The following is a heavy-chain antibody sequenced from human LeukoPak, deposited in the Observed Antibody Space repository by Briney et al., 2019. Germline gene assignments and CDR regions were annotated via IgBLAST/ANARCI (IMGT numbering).Heavy chain of an antibody. D-gene: IGHD1-26*01. CDR2: ISWNSGTI. J-gene: IGHJ3*02. Sequence: GRSLRLSCAASGFTFDDYAMHWVRQAPGKGLEWVSGISWNSGTIGYADSVKGRFTISRDTAKSSLYLQMNSLRAEDTALYYCAKDISPRSYIDVFDIWGQGTMVTVSS. V-gene: IGHV3-9*01. CDR3: AKDISPRSYIDVFDI. CDR1: GFTFDDYA.